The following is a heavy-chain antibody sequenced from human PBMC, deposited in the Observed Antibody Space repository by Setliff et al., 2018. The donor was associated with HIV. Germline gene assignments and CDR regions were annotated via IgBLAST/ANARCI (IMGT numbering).Heavy chain of an antibody. V-gene: IGHV4-39*07. D-gene: IGHD2-2*01. Sequence: SETLSLTCTVSGGSISSGSYYWSWIRQPAGKGLEWIGSIYFNGITHDNPSLKSRVTISVDTSKNQFSLKLSSVSAADTAVYYCARGHPIVPTGLVSFYFDHWGQGTLVTVS. CDR2: IYFNGIT. CDR3: ARGHPIVPTGLVSFYFDH. J-gene: IGHJ4*02. CDR1: GGSISSGSYY.